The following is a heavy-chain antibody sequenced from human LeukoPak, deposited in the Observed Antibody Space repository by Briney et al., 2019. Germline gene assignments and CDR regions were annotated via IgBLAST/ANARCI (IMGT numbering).Heavy chain of an antibody. Sequence: PSETLSLTCTVSGGSISSGDYYWSWIRQPPGKGLEWIGYIYYSVNTYYNPSLKSRVTISVDTSKNQFSLKLSSVTAADTAVYYCAREPRLRRYGSGSYYMADYWGQGTLVTVSS. J-gene: IGHJ4*02. CDR3: AREPRLRRYGSGSYYMADY. CDR2: IYYSVNT. CDR1: GGSISSGDYY. D-gene: IGHD3-10*01. V-gene: IGHV4-30-4*01.